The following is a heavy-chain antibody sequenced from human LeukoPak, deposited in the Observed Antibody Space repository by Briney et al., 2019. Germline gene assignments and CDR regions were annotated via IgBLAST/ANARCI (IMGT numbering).Heavy chain of an antibody. J-gene: IGHJ6*03. CDR1: GFTFSSYA. CDR3: AKALARGGNPDYYYYMDV. CDR2: ISGSGGST. V-gene: IGHV3-23*01. Sequence: GGSLRLSCAASGFTFSSYAMSWVRQAPGKGLEWVSAISGSGGSTYYADSVKGRFTISSDNSKNTLYLQMNSLRAEDTAVYYCAKALARGGNPDYYYYMDVWGKGTTVTVSS. D-gene: IGHD4-23*01.